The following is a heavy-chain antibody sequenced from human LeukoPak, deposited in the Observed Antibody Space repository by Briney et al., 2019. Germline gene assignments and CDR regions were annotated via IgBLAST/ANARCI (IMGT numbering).Heavy chain of an antibody. CDR1: GGSISSYY. CDR2: MYSSGST. J-gene: IGHJ6*03. Sequence: SETLSLTCTVSGGSISSYYWTWIRQPPGKGLEWIGYMYSSGSTNYNPSLKSRVTISVDMSKNQFSLKLSSLTAADTAVYYCARANYYGSGPYYYYMDVWGKGTTVTVSS. V-gene: IGHV4-59*01. CDR3: ARANYYGSGPYYYYMDV. D-gene: IGHD3-10*01.